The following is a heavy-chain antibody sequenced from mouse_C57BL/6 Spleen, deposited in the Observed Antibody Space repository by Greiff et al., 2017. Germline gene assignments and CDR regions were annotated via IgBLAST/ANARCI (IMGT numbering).Heavy chain of an antibody. Sequence: QVQLKQSGPELVKPGASVKISCKASGYAFSSSWMNWVKQRPGKGLEWIGRIYPGDGDTNYNGKLKGKATLTADKSSSTAYMQLSSLTSDDSAFYFCAQGCGLRRSFAYWGQGTLVTVSA. CDR1: GYAFSSSW. CDR2: IYPGDGDT. J-gene: IGHJ3*01. V-gene: IGHV1-82*01. D-gene: IGHD2-4*01. CDR3: AQGCGLRRSFAY.